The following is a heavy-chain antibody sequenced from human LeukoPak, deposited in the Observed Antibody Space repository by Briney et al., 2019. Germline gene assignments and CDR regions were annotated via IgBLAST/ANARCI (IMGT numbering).Heavy chain of an antibody. D-gene: IGHD5-18*01. J-gene: IGHJ4*02. CDR3: ARVGYSNSYDF. CDR1: GYTFTSYY. CDR2: MNPNNGNT. Sequence: ASVKVSCKASGYTFTSYYMHWVRQATGQGLEWMAWMNPNNGNTGNAQKFQGRVTITWDSSISTAYMELSSLRSEDTAVYYCARVGYSNSYDFWGQGTLVTVSS. V-gene: IGHV1-8*03.